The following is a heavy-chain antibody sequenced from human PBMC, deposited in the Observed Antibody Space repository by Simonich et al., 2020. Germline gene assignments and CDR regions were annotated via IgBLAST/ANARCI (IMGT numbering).Heavy chain of an antibody. D-gene: IGHD2-21*01. Sequence: QVQLVESGGGGVQPGRSLRPSCAGSGLTFSSYGMHWVRQATGKGLGWGAVIWYDGSNKYYADSVKGRFTISRDNSKNTLYLQMNSLRAEDTAVYYCARNSQYAFDIWGQGTMVTVSS. CDR3: ARNSQYAFDI. CDR2: IWYDGSNK. CDR1: GLTFSSYG. J-gene: IGHJ3*02. V-gene: IGHV3-33*01.